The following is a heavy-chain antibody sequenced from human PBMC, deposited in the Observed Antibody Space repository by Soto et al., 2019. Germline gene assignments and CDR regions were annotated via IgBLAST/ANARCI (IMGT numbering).Heavy chain of an antibody. V-gene: IGHV4-4*02. Sequence: SETLSLTCAVSDDSISTNHWWSWVRQPPGKGREWSGGIHHTGTINYNPSLKSRLIISRDKSKNEFSMRLSSVTAADTAVYYCARNPSRHWYAFDFWGRGTLVTVSS. CDR2: IHHTGTI. D-gene: IGHD6-13*01. CDR1: DDSISTNHW. CDR3: ARNPSRHWYAFDF. J-gene: IGHJ4*02.